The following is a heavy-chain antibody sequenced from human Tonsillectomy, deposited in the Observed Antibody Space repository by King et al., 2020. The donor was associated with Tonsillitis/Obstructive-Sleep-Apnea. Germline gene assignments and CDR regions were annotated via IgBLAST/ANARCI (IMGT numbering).Heavy chain of an antibody. CDR2: INSDGSST. CDR1: GFTFSSYW. Sequence: VQLVESGGGLVQPGGSLRLSCAASGFTFSSYWMHWVRQAPGKGLVWVSRINSDGSSTSDADSVKGRFTISRDNAKNTLYLQMNSLRAEDTAVYYCARGKPGYSSSWYFDYWGQGTLVTVSS. CDR3: ARGKPGYSSSWYFDY. J-gene: IGHJ4*02. D-gene: IGHD6-13*01. V-gene: IGHV3-74*01.